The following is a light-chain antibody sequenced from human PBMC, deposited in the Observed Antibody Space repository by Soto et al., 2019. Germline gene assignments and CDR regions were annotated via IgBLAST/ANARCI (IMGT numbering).Light chain of an antibody. CDR3: QQRSNWPIT. V-gene: IGKV3-11*01. CDR1: QTIRTS. CDR2: DAS. J-gene: IGKJ5*01. Sequence: IVMTQSPDTLSLSPGERATLSCRASQTIRTSLAWYQQRPGQAPRLLIFDASRKTFGVPARFSGSGSGTDFTLTISSLEPEDFVVYYCQQRSNWPITFGQGTRLEIK.